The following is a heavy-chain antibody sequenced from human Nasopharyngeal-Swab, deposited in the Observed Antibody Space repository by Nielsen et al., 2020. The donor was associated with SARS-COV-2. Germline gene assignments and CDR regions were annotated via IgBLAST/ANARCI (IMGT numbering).Heavy chain of an antibody. J-gene: IGHJ3*02. CDR2: ISYDGSNK. D-gene: IGHD7-27*01. CDR1: GFTFSSYA. Sequence: GESLKISCAASGFTFSSYAMHWVRQAPGKGLGWVAVISYDGSNKYYADSVKGRFTISRDNSKNTLYLQMNSLRAEDTAVYYCARTLGSDDAFDIWGQGTMVTVSS. V-gene: IGHV3-30*04. CDR3: ARTLGSDDAFDI.